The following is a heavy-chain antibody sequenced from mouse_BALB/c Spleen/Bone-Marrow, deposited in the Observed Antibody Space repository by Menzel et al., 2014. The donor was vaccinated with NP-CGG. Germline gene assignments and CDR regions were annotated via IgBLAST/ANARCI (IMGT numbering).Heavy chain of an antibody. D-gene: IGHD2-2*01. CDR3: ARQGFYYGYDPFAY. CDR2: ISNGGGST. V-gene: IGHV5-12*02. J-gene: IGHJ3*01. Sequence: EVKLEESGGGLVQPGGSLKLSCATSGFTFSDYYMYWVRQTPEKRLEWVAYISNGGGSTYYPDTVKGRFTISRDNAKNTLYLQMSRLKSEDTAMYYCARQGFYYGYDPFAYWGQGTLVTVS. CDR1: GFTFSDYY.